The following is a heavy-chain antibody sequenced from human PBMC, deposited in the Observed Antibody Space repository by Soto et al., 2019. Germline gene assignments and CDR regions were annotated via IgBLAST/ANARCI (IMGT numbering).Heavy chain of an antibody. D-gene: IGHD1-20*01. CDR2: ISYDGSNK. Sequence: HPGGSLRLSCAASGFTFNTYGMHWVRQAPGKGLEWVAVISYDGSNKDYADSVKGRFTISRDNSKNTLYLQMNTLRAEDTAVYYCAKDNWRETTLGAFDIWGQGTMVTVS. J-gene: IGHJ3*02. CDR3: AKDNWRETTLGAFDI. V-gene: IGHV3-30*18. CDR1: GFTFNTYG.